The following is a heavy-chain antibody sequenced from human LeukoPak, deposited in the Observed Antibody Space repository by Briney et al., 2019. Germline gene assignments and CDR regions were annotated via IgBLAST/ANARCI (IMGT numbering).Heavy chain of an antibody. J-gene: IGHJ5*02. D-gene: IGHD4-11*01. CDR3: AKETLHGFDN. V-gene: IGHV4-39*07. Sequence: PSETLSLTCTVSGGSISSGSYYWSWIRQPPGKGLEWIGEINHSGSTNYNPSLKSRVTISVDTSKNQFSLKLSSVTAADTAVYYCAKETLHGFDNWGQGTLVTVSS. CDR1: GGSISSGSYY. CDR2: INHSGST.